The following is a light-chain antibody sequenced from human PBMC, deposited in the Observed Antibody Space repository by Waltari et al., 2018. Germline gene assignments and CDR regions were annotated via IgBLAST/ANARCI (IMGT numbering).Light chain of an antibody. CDR3: ETGGHGTGV. CDR2: VNSDGSH. CDR1: SGHSSNI. V-gene: IGLV4-69*01. J-gene: IGLJ3*02. Sequence: QLVLTQSPSASASLGASVKLTCTLSSGHSSNIIAWLPQQPGKGPRYLMKVNSDGSHRKGDDIPDRFSGSSSGAERYLTISSLQSEDEADYYCETGGHGTGVFGGGTKLTVL.